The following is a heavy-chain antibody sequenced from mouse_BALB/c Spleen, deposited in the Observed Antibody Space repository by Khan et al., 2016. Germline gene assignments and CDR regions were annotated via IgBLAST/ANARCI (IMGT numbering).Heavy chain of an antibody. CDR1: EYTFTNYG. CDR2: INTNTGEP. CDR3: ARTGYCPYYAMDY. D-gene: IGHD2-3*01. V-gene: IGHV9-3*02. Sequence: QSQLVQSGPELKKPGETVKISCKASEYTFTNYGMNWVKQAPGKGLKWMGWINTNTGEPTYAEEFKGRFAFSLEASASTVYLQINHLKNEDTATYFCARTGYCPYYAMDYWGQEASVTISS. J-gene: IGHJ4*01.